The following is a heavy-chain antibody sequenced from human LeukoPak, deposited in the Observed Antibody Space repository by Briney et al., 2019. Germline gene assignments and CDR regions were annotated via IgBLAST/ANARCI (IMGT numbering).Heavy chain of an antibody. J-gene: IGHJ4*02. CDR3: AKDVPSDPMIVVVKDIFDY. CDR1: GFTFSSYA. Sequence: QPGGSLRLSCAASGFTFSSYAMSWVRQAPGKGLEWVSAISGSGGSTYYADSVKGRFTISRDNSKNTPYLQMNSLRAEDTAVYYCAKDVPSDPMIVVVKDIFDYWGQGTLVTVSS. D-gene: IGHD3-22*01. V-gene: IGHV3-23*01. CDR2: ISGSGGST.